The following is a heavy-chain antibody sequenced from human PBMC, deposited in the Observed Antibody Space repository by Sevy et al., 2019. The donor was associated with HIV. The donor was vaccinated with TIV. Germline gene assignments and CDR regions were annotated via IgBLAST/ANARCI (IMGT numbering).Heavy chain of an antibody. J-gene: IGHJ5*02. V-gene: IGHV3-48*03. CDR2: ISSSGSSI. Sequence: GGSLILSCTASGFTFSSYDMNWVRQAPGKGLEWVSKISSSGSSIYYADSVKGRFTISRDNAKNSLNLQTNSLRAEDTAVYYCTRNGGAFDNGFDPWGQGTLVTVSS. D-gene: IGHD2-8*01. CDR3: TRNGGAFDNGFDP. CDR1: GFTFSSYD.